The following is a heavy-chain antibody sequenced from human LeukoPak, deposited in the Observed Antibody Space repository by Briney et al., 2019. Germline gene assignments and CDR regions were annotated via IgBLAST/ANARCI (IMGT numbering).Heavy chain of an antibody. V-gene: IGHV3-21*01. CDR1: GFTFSSYS. CDR3: AASGSYSPTFDY. D-gene: IGHD1-26*01. Sequence: PGGSLRLSCAASGFTFSSYSMNWVRQAPGKGLEWVSSISSSRSYIYYADSVKGRFTISRDNAKNSLYLQMNSLRAEDTAVYYCAASGSYSPTFDYWGERTFVTVCS. CDR2: ISSSRSYI. J-gene: IGHJ4*02.